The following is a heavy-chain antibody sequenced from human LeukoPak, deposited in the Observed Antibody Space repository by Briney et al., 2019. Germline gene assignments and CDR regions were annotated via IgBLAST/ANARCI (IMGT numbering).Heavy chain of an antibody. Sequence: SVKVSRKASGGTFSSYTISWVRQAPGQELEWMGGIIPIFGTANYAQKFQGRVTITADESTSTAYMELSSLRSEGTAVYYCARDTRMDPLYYGMDVWGQGTTVTVSS. CDR2: IIPIFGTA. J-gene: IGHJ6*02. CDR3: ARDTRMDPLYYGMDV. CDR1: GGTFSSYT. V-gene: IGHV1-69*13. D-gene: IGHD2-8*01.